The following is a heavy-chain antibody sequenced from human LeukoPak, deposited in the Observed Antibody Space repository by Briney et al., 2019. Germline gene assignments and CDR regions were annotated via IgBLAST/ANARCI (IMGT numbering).Heavy chain of an antibody. J-gene: IGHJ4*02. CDR2: INAGNGNT. CDR3: ARANTMVRGVIPYFDY. V-gene: IGHV1-3*01. D-gene: IGHD3-10*01. Sequence: ASVKVSCKASGYTFTSYAMHWVRQAPGQSLEWMGWINAGNGNTKYSQKFQGRVTITRDTSASTAYMELSSLRSEDTAVYYCARANTMVRGVIPYFDYWGQGTLVTVSS. CDR1: GYTFTSYA.